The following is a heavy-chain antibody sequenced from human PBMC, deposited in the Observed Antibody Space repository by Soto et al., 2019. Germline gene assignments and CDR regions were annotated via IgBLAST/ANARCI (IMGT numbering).Heavy chain of an antibody. J-gene: IGHJ5*02. Sequence: QVQLVQSGAEVKKPGASVKVSCKASGYTFTSYGISWVRQAPGQGLEWMGWISAYNGNTNYAQKLQGIVTKTTDTPTRTAYMELRSLRSDDTAVYYCARAQSSNYLDYWFDPWSKGTLVTVSS. CDR2: ISAYNGNT. D-gene: IGHD4-4*01. CDR1: GYTFTSYG. V-gene: IGHV1-18*01. CDR3: ARAQSSNYLDYWFDP.